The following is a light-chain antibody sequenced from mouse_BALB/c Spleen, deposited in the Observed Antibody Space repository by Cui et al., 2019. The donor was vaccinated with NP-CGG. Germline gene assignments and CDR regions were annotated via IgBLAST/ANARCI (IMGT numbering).Light chain of an antibody. Sequence: AVVTQVSALTTSPGETVTLTCRSSTGAVTTSNYANWVQEKPDHLFTGLIGGTNNRAPGVPARFSGSLIGDKAALTITGAQTEDEAIYFCALWYSNHWMFGGGTKLTVL. CDR2: GTN. V-gene: IGLV1*01. J-gene: IGLJ1*01. CDR1: TGAVTTSNY. CDR3: ALWYSNHWM.